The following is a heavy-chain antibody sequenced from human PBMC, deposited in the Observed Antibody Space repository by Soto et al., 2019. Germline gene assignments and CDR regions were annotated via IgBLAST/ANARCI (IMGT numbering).Heavy chain of an antibody. J-gene: IGHJ5*02. CDR1: GGSINSSSYF. V-gene: IGHV4-39*01. CDR3: ALHYSSGSRNWFDP. D-gene: IGHD6-19*01. Sequence: SETLSLTCSVSGGSINSSSYFWGWVRQPPGKGLEWIGSIYYSGSTYYNPSLRSRVTISVDTSKNQFSLKLSSVTAADTAVFYCALHYSSGSRNWFDPCGQGTLLTVSS. CDR2: IYYSGST.